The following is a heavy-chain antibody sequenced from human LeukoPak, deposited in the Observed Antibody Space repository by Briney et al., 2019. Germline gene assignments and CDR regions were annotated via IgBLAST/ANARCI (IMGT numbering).Heavy chain of an antibody. Sequence: PGGSLRLSCAASGFTFSSCAMTWVRQAPGKGLEWVSSISGSGATTYYADSVKGRFTISRDNSNNTVYLQMNSLRAEDTAVYYCAKDQSRVGASDPFDSWGQGIQVGVSS. CDR3: AKDQSRVGASDPFDS. V-gene: IGHV3-23*01. CDR1: GFTFSSCA. CDR2: ISGSGATT. J-gene: IGHJ4*02. D-gene: IGHD1-26*01.